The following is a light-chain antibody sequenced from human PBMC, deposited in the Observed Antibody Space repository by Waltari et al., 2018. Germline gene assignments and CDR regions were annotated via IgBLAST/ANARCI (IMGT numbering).Light chain of an antibody. CDR3: RGWDSNIDLWV. V-gene: IGLV3-21*02. CDR1: RVGRKT. J-gene: IGLJ3*02. Sequence: SYVLTQTPSVSVAPGQTATMSCEGYRVGRKTLQWYQQRPGQAPILLVYDDTDRPSGIPERFSGSVSGNTATLTISRVEAGDEADYHCRGWDSNIDLWVFGGGTKLTVL. CDR2: DDT.